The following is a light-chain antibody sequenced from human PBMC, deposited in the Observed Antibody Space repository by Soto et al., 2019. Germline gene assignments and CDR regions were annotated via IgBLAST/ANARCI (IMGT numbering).Light chain of an antibody. CDR2: GAS. J-gene: IGKJ5*01. CDR3: QQYKNWPPIS. CDR1: QSVFNNN. V-gene: IGKV3-20*01. Sequence: EIVLTQSPGTLSLSPGERATLSCRASQSVFNNNLAWHQQKPGQAPRLLMFGASSRATGIPDRFSGSGSGTDFTLTISRLEPEDFAVYYCQQYKNWPPISFGQGTRLDIK.